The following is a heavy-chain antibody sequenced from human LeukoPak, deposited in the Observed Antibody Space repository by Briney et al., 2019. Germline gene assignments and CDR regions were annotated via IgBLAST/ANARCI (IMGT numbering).Heavy chain of an antibody. CDR3: ARGIAMAYFDY. J-gene: IGHJ4*02. D-gene: IGHD6-19*01. Sequence: SETLSLTCAVYGGSFSGYYGSWIRQPPGKGLEWIGEINHSGSTNYNPSLESRVTISVDTSKSQVSLKLSSVTAADTAVYYCARGIAMAYFDYWGQGTLVTVSS. V-gene: IGHV4-34*01. CDR1: GGSFSGYY. CDR2: INHSGST.